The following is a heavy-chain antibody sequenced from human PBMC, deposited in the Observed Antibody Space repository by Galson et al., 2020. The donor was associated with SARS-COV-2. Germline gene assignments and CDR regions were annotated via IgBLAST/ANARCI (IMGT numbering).Heavy chain of an antibody. CDR1: GGSIRRDY. D-gene: IGHD1-26*01. V-gene: IGHV4-59*01. CDR3: ARGGSYVRNWFDP. Sequence: ASETLSLTCTVSGGSIRRDYWSWIRQPPGKRLEWIGYIYFSGTTNYNPSLMSRVTISVDTSKNQFSLNLSSMSAADTAVYYCARGGSYVRNWFDPWGQGTLVTVSS. J-gene: IGHJ5*02. CDR2: IYFSGTT.